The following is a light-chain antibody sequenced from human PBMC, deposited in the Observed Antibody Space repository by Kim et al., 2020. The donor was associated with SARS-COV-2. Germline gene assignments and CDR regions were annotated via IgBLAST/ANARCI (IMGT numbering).Light chain of an antibody. CDR1: QGIRND. CDR2: AAS. V-gene: IGKV1-6*01. CDR3: LQDYTYPWT. Sequence: ASIGDRVTITCRPSQGIRNDLSWYQPKPGQAPKVLVYAASSLQPGVPSRFSGSGSDTDFTLTISSLQPEDAATYYCLQDYTYPWTFGQGTKVDIK. J-gene: IGKJ1*01.